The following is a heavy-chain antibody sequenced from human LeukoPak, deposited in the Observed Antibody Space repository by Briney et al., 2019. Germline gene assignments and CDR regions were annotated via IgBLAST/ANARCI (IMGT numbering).Heavy chain of an antibody. CDR2: IYYSGST. CDR1: GGSISSSSYY. Sequence: SETLSLTCTVSGGSISSSSYYWGWIRQPPGKGLEWIGSIYYSGSTYYNPSLKSRVTISVDTSKNQFSLKLSSVTAADTAVYYCARGASRSFDYWGQGTLVTVSS. CDR3: ARGASRSFDY. J-gene: IGHJ4*02. V-gene: IGHV4-39*07.